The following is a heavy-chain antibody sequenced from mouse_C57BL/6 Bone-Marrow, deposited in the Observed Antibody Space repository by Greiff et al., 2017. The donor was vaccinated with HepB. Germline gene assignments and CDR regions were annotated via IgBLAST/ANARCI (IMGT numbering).Heavy chain of an antibody. Sequence: QVQLQQPGAELVRPGSSVKLSCKASGYTFTSYWMDWVKQRPGQGLEWIGNIYPSDSETHYNQKFKDKATLTVDKSSSPAYMQLSSLTSEDSAVYYCARGVLLRLDYWGQGTTLTVS. J-gene: IGHJ2*01. CDR2: IYPSDSET. D-gene: IGHD1-1*01. CDR1: GYTFTSYW. CDR3: ARGVLLRLDY. V-gene: IGHV1-61*01.